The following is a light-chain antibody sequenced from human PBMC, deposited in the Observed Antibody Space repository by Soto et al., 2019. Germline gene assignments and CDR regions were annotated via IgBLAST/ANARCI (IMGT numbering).Light chain of an antibody. CDR2: WAS. Sequence: DVVMTQSPDSLAVSLGERATIDCKSSQSVLYSPNNKNYLAWFQQKPGQPPKLLIYWASTRVSGVPDRFSGSGSGTDFTLTITSLQDEDVAVYSCLQYYTTPQTFGQGTKVDIK. CDR1: QSVLYSPNNKNY. V-gene: IGKV4-1*01. J-gene: IGKJ1*01. CDR3: LQYYTTPQT.